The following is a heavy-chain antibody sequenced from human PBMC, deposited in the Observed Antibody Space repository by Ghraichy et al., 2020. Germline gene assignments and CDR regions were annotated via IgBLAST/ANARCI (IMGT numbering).Heavy chain of an antibody. CDR2: ISYDGSNK. Sequence: LSLTCAASGFTFSSYAMHWVRQAPGKGLEWVAVISYDGSNKYYADSVKGRFTISRDNSKNTLYLQMNSLRAEDTAVYYCARAYIVVVVAATPFDYWGQGTLVTVSS. CDR3: ARAYIVVVVAATPFDY. V-gene: IGHV3-30-3*01. CDR1: GFTFSSYA. D-gene: IGHD2-15*01. J-gene: IGHJ4*02.